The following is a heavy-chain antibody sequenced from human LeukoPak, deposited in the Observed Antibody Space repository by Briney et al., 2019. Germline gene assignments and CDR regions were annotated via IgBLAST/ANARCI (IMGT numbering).Heavy chain of an antibody. CDR2: FYYSGST. D-gene: IGHD3-22*01. Sequence: PSETLSLTCTVSGGSICSYYWSWIRQPPGKGLEWIGYFYYSGSTNYNPSLKSRVTISVDTSKNQFSLKLSSVTAADTAVYYCARDGYYSPTFDIWGQGTMVTVSS. V-gene: IGHV4-59*01. CDR3: ARDGYYSPTFDI. CDR1: GGSICSYY. J-gene: IGHJ3*02.